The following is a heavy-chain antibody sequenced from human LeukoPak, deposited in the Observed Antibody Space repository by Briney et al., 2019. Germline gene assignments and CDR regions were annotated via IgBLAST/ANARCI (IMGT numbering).Heavy chain of an antibody. CDR1: GFTFSSYI. V-gene: IGHV3-48*04. J-gene: IGHJ6*03. Sequence: GGSLRLSCAASGFTFSSYIMNWVRQAPGKGLEWVSYISSSSSTIYYADSVKGRFTISRDNAKNSLYLQMNSLRAEDTAVYYCARESYDSSGYHSGYYMDVWGKGTTVTVSS. CDR2: ISSSSSTI. D-gene: IGHD3-22*01. CDR3: ARESYDSSGYHSGYYMDV.